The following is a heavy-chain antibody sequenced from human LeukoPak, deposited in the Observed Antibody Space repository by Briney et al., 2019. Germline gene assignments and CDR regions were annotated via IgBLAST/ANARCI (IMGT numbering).Heavy chain of an antibody. CDR3: TRDRYSGSYLQSGPCAH. D-gene: IGHD1-26*01. CDR2: INSDGINT. CDR1: GFTFSNYR. J-gene: IGHJ4*02. V-gene: IGHV3-74*01. Sequence: GGSLRLSCAASGFTFSNYRMHWVRQAPGKGLVWVSRINSDGINTSYADSVKGRFTISRDNAKNTLYLQMNSLRAEDTAVYYCTRDRYSGSYLQSGPCAHWGQGTLVTVSS.